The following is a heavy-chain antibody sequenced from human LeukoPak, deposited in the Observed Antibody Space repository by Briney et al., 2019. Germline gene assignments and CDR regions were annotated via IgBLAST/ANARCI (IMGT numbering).Heavy chain of an antibody. D-gene: IGHD3-16*01. CDR2: TYYRSKWCN. J-gene: IGHJ4*02. Sequence: SQTLSLTCAISGDSVSSNSAAWSWIRQSPSRGLEWLGRTYYRSKWCNDYAVSVKSRITINPDTSNNQFSLHLSSVTPEDTAVYFCARDLGGSFDYWGQGTLVTVSS. V-gene: IGHV6-1*01. CDR3: ARDLGGSFDY. CDR1: GDSVSSNSAA.